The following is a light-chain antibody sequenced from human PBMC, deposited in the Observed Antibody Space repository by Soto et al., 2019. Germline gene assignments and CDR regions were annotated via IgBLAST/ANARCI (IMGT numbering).Light chain of an antibody. CDR3: HQRTNWPPLT. J-gene: IGKJ4*01. CDR1: QSVSSY. CDR2: DAS. Sequence: EIVLTQSPATLSLSPGERATLSCRASQSVSSYLAWYQKKPGQAPRLLIYDASNRATGIPARFSGSGSGTDFTLTISSLEPEDFAVYYCHQRTNWPPLTFGGETKVEIK. V-gene: IGKV3-11*01.